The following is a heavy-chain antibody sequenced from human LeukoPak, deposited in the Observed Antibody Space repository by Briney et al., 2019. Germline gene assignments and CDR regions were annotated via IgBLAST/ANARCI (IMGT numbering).Heavy chain of an antibody. Sequence: PSETLSLTCTVSGGSISSGDYYWSWIHQPPGKGLEWIGYIYYSGSTYYNPSLKSRVTISVDTSKNQFSLKLSSVTAADTAVYYCARALIDPYSSSWYRRQDAFDIWGQGTMATVSS. CDR2: IYYSGST. V-gene: IGHV4-30-4*08. CDR1: GGSISSGDYY. J-gene: IGHJ3*02. D-gene: IGHD6-13*01. CDR3: ARALIDPYSSSWYRRQDAFDI.